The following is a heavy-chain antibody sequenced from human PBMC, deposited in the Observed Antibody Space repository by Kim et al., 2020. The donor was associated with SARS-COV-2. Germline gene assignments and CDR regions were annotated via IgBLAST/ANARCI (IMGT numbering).Heavy chain of an antibody. J-gene: IGHJ6*03. D-gene: IGHD6-6*01. V-gene: IGHV4-34*01. CDR3: ARGRGPHLEYSSFRAPNRISTGNYYMDV. Sequence: SETLSLTCAVYGGSFSGYYWSWIRQPPGKGLEWIGEINHSGSTNYNPSLKSRVTISVDTSKNQFSLKLSSVTAADTAVYYCARGRGPHLEYSSFRAPNRISTGNYYMDVWGKGSTVTVSS. CDR1: GGSFSGYY. CDR2: INHSGST.